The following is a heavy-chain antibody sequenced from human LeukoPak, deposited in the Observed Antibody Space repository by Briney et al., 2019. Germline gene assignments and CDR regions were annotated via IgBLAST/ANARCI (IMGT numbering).Heavy chain of an antibody. V-gene: IGHV3-21*01. CDR1: GSTFSRYT. CDR3: ARAGSYSTLDY. CDR2: ISNTSSDI. D-gene: IGHD6-13*01. Sequence: GVSLRLSCAASGSTFSRYTLNWVRQAPGKGLEWVSSISNTSSDIYYADSVKGRFTISRDNAKNSLYLQMNGLRAEDTAVYYCARAGSYSTLDYWGQGTLVPVSS. J-gene: IGHJ4*02.